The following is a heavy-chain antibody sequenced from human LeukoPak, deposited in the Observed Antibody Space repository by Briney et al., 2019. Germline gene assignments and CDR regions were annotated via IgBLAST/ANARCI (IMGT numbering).Heavy chain of an antibody. CDR3: ARAGGLMDYYYYYMDV. J-gene: IGHJ6*03. D-gene: IGHD2-8*01. Sequence: GGSLRLSCAASGFTFSSYGMHWVRQAPGKGLEWVAVISYDGSNKYYADSVKGRFTISRDNSKNTLYLQMNSLRAEDTAVYYCARAGGLMDYYYYYMDVWGKGTTVTVSS. CDR2: ISYDGSNK. V-gene: IGHV3-30*19. CDR1: GFTFSSYG.